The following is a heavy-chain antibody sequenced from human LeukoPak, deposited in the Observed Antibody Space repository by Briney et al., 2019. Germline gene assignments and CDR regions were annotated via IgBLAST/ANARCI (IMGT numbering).Heavy chain of an antibody. CDR3: ARDEINMGTFDY. CDR2: IYYGGST. Sequence: PSQTLSLTCTVSGGSMSSGSYYWSWIRQPAGKGPEWIGNIYYGGSTYYNPSLNSRVTISVDTSKNQFSLTLSSVTAADTAVYYCARDEINMGTFDYWGQGTLVTVSS. CDR1: GGSMSSGSYY. V-gene: IGHV4-61*09. D-gene: IGHD5-24*01. J-gene: IGHJ4*02.